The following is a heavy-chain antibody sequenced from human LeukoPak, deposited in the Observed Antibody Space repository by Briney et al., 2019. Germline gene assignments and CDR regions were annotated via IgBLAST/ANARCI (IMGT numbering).Heavy chain of an antibody. CDR1: GFTISSYA. CDR3: AKQRVSNGYYYFDY. V-gene: IGHV3-23*01. D-gene: IGHD3-22*01. Sequence: PGGSLRLSCAASGFTISSYAMSWVRQAPGEGLEWVSSFSSGASTDYADSVKGRFTISRDNPKNTVYLQMNSLRAEDTAVYYCAKQRVSNGYYYFDYWGQGTLVTVSS. J-gene: IGHJ4*02. CDR2: FSSGAST.